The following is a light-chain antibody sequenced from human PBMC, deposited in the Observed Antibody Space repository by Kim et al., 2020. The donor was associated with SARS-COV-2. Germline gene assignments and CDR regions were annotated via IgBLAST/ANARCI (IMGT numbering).Light chain of an antibody. CDR3: QQSYSTPRT. CDR1: QNISDY. CDR2: AAS. J-gene: IGKJ4*01. Sequence: ASVGDRVTITCRASQNISDYLNWYQQKPGKAPKVLISAASSLQSGVPSRFSGSGSGTDFTLTFTSLQPEDFATYYCQQSYSTPRTFGGGTKVEVK. V-gene: IGKV1-39*01.